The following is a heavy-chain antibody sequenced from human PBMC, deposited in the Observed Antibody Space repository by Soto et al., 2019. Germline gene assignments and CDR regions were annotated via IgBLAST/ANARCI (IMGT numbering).Heavy chain of an antibody. V-gene: IGHV1-18*01. D-gene: IGHD3-9*01. J-gene: IGHJ4*01. Sequence: VASVKVSCKASSYTFINYGISWVRQAPGQGLEWMGWISAYNGDTDSAQKFQGRVTMTTDTSTSTAYMELRSLRSDDTAIYCCARGPRTQNYDIMTGYYRHWGQGTLVTVSS. CDR2: ISAYNGDT. CDR1: SYTFINYG. CDR3: ARGPRTQNYDIMTGYYRH.